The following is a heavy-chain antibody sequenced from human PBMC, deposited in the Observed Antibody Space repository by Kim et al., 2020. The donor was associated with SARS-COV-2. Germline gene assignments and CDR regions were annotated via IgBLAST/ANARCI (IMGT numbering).Heavy chain of an antibody. Sequence: GGSLRLSCAASGFTISNNYMSWVRQAPGKGLEWVSCVTSGGSTYYAESVKGRFIISRDNSKNTLYLQMNSQRAEDTAVYYCARGTRGASDIWGQGTMVPV. V-gene: IGHV3-53*01. CDR3: ARGTRGASDI. CDR1: GFTISNNY. CDR2: VTSGGST. J-gene: IGHJ3*02.